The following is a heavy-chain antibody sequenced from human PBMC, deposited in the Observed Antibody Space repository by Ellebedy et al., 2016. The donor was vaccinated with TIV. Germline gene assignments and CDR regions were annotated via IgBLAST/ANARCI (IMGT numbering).Heavy chain of an antibody. D-gene: IGHD6-19*01. CDR3: ARVIAVADARDY. V-gene: IGHV1-2*02. J-gene: IGHJ4*02. CDR2: LNPDSGDT. CDR1: GRTLTGYY. Sequence: ASVKVSCKASGRTLTGYYIHWVRQAPGHGLEWMGWLNPDSGDTNYAQKFQGRVTLTRDTSISTAYMELSRLRSDDTAVYYCARVIAVADARDYWGQGTLVTVSS.